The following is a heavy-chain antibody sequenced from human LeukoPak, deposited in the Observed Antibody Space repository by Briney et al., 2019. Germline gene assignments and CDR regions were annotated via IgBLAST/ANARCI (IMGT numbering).Heavy chain of an antibody. D-gene: IGHD5-18*01. Sequence: GASVKVSCKASGYTFTSYAISWVRQAPGQGLEWMGGIIPIFGTANYAQKFQGRVTITADESTSTAYMELSSLRSEDTAVYYCASGARLGGYSYGYPVTKSWGQGTLVTVSS. CDR2: IIPIFGTA. J-gene: IGHJ5*02. V-gene: IGHV1-69*13. CDR3: ASGARLGGYSYGYPVTKS. CDR1: GYTFTSYA.